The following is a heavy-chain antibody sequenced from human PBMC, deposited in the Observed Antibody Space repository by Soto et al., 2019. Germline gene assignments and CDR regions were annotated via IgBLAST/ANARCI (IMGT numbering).Heavy chain of an antibody. Sequence: QVQLVESGGGVVQPGRSLRLSCAASGFTFSSYGMHWVRQAPGKGLEWVAVISYDGSNKYYADSVKGRFTISRDNSKNTLYLQMNSLRAEDTAVYYCAKDDSSSPADYWGQGTLVTVSS. V-gene: IGHV3-30*18. J-gene: IGHJ4*02. CDR3: AKDDSSSPADY. CDR2: ISYDGSNK. D-gene: IGHD3-22*01. CDR1: GFTFSSYG.